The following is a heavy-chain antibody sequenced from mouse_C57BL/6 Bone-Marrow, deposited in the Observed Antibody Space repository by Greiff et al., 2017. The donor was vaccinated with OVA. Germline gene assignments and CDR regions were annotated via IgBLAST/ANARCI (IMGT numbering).Heavy chain of an antibody. CDR1: GFTFSSYA. D-gene: IGHD2-4*01. CDR3: TRWGLRRCWYFDV. J-gene: IGHJ1*03. CDR2: ISSGGDYI. Sequence: EVQLVESGEGLVKPGGSLKLSCAASGFTFSSYAMSWVRQTPEKRLEWVAYISSGGDYIYYAETVKGRFTFSRDNARNTLYLQMSSLRSEDTAMYDCTRWGLRRCWYFDVWGTGTTVTVSS. V-gene: IGHV5-9-1*02.